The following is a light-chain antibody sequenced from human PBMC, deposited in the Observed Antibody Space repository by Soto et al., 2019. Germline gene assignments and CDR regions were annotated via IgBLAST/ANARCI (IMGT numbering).Light chain of an antibody. CDR2: EVS. Sequence: QSALTQPPSASGSPGQSVTISCTGTSSDVGGYNYVSWYQQHPGKAPKLMIYEVSKRPSGVPDRFSGSKSGNTASLTDSGLQPEDEADYYCSSYGGSSNLVFGGGTKLTVL. V-gene: IGLV2-8*01. CDR1: SSDVGGYNY. J-gene: IGLJ2*01. CDR3: SSYGGSSNLV.